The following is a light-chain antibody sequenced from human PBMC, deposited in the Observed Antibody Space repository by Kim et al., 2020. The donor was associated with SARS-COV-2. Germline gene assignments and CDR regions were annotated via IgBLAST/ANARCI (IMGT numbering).Light chain of an antibody. Sequence: SYELTQPPSVSVSPGQTARITCSGDALPNQYAYWFQQKPGQAPVLVIYEDTERPSGIPERFSGSSSGTTVTLTISGVQAEDDADYYCQSADSSGTYVFG. CDR3: QSADSSGTYV. V-gene: IGLV3-25*03. J-gene: IGLJ1*01. CDR2: EDT. CDR1: ALPNQY.